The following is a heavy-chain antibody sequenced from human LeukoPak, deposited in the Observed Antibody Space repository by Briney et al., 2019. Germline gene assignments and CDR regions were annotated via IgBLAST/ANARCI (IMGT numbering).Heavy chain of an antibody. V-gene: IGHV1-2*02. Sequence: ASVKVSCKASGYTFSGYYIHWVRQAPGQGLEWMGWINFNSGDTNYAQKFQGRATVTRDTSISTTYMELSSLRADDTAIYHCVRERGATVDYWGQGTLVTVSS. CDR3: VRERGATVDY. CDR2: INFNSGDT. D-gene: IGHD1-26*01. CDR1: GYTFSGYY. J-gene: IGHJ4*02.